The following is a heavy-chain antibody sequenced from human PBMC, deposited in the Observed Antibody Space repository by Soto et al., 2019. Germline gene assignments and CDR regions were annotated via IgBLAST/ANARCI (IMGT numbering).Heavy chain of an antibody. Sequence: ASVKVSCKASGYTFTSYAMHWVRQAPGQRLEWMGWINAGNGNTKYSQKFQGRVTITRDTSASTAYMELSSLRSEDTAVYYCARVYLLAEWLFSNNPENYYMDVWGKGTTVTVSS. CDR2: INAGNGNT. D-gene: IGHD3-3*01. J-gene: IGHJ6*03. V-gene: IGHV1-3*01. CDR3: ARVYLLAEWLFSNNPENYYMDV. CDR1: GYTFTSYA.